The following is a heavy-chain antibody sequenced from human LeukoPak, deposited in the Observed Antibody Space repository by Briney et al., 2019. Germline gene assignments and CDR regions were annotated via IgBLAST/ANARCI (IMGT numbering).Heavy chain of an antibody. CDR1: GFIFNSYW. J-gene: IGHJ3*02. D-gene: IGHD3-22*01. CDR3: ASALTYYYDSSGRGAFDI. CDR2: INTDGSST. V-gene: IGHV3-74*01. Sequence: GGSLRLSCAASGFIFNSYWMHWVRQAPGKGLVWVSRINTDGSSTRNADSVKGRFTISRDNAKNTLYLQMNSLRAEDTAVYYCASALTYYYDSSGRGAFDIWGQGTMVTVSS.